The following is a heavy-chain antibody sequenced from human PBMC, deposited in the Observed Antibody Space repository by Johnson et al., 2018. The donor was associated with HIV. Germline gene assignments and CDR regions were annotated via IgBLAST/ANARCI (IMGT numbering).Heavy chain of an antibody. D-gene: IGHD3-16*02. J-gene: IGHJ3*02. CDR2: SRNKANSYTT. Sequence: EVQLVEYGGGLVQPGGSLRLSCAASGFTFSSYDMHWVRQATGKGLEWVGRSRNKANSYTTEYAASVKGRFTISRDDSKNSLFLQLNSLRAEDTAVYYCARGPYDYVWGSYRFIGAFDIWGQGTM. CDR1: GFTFSSYD. CDR3: ARGPYDYVWGSYRFIGAFDI. V-gene: IGHV3-72*01.